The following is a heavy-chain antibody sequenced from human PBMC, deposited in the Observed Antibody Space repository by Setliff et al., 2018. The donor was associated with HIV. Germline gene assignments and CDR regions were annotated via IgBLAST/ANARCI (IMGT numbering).Heavy chain of an antibody. V-gene: IGHV1-2*04. CDR3: VSEARAAYKGPLWFGQSDPRPDTFYI. J-gene: IGHJ3*02. D-gene: IGHD3-10*01. CDR2: IHPYSGGT. CDR1: GYTFTAYY. Sequence: ASVKVSCKASGYTFTAYYIHWVRQAPGQGLEWMGWIHPYSGGTNYAQNFQGWVTMTRDTSITTAYMEMSRLTSDDTALYFGVSEARAAYKGPLWFGQSDPRPDTFYIWGQGTMVTVSS.